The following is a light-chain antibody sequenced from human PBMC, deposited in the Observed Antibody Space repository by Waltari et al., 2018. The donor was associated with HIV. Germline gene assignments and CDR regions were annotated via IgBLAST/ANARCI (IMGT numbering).Light chain of an antibody. J-gene: IGLJ2*01. CDR2: QHN. Sequence: SYELTQPLSVSVSPGQTASITCSGDKSGDKYISWYQQKQGQSPVLVIYQHNKRPSGIPERFSGSNSGNTATLIISGTQAMDEADYYCQAWDGSTAIFGGRTKLTVL. CDR3: QAWDGSTAI. CDR1: KSGDKY. V-gene: IGLV3-1*01.